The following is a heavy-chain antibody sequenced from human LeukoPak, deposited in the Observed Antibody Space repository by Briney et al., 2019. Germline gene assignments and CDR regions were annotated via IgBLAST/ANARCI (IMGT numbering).Heavy chain of an antibody. CDR1: GFTFSSYS. D-gene: IGHD3-10*01. J-gene: IGHJ6*02. CDR3: AREVVRGVGFYYYYGMDV. V-gene: IGHV3-21*01. Sequence: GSLRLSCAASGFTFSSYSMNWVRQAPGKGLEWVSSISSSSSYIYYADSVKGRFTISRDNAKNSLYLQMNSLRAEDTAVYYCAREVVRGVGFYYYYGMDVWGQGTTVTVSS. CDR2: ISSSSSYI.